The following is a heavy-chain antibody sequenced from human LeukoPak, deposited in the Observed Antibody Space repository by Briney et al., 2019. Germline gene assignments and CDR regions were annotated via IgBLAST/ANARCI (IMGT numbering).Heavy chain of an antibody. D-gene: IGHD3-22*01. CDR3: ARVWTPSYYDSSGYPYYFDY. CDR2: ISAYNGNT. V-gene: IGHV1-18*01. Sequence: ASVKVSCKASGYTFTSYGISWVRQAPGQGLEWMGWISAYNGNTNYAQKLQGRVTMTTDTSTSTAYMELRSLRSDDTAVYYCARVWTPSYYDSSGYPYYFDYWGQGTLVTVSS. CDR1: GYTFTSYG. J-gene: IGHJ4*02.